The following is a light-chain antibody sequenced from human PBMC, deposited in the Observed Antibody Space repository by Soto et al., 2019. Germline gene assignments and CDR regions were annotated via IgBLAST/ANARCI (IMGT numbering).Light chain of an antibody. CDR3: QQYGSSPWT. Sequence: TRSPGNLSVSPGERATLSRRASQSVRTYLAWYQVKPGQAPRLLIYDASSRATGIPDRFSGSGSGTDFTLTISRLEPEDFAVYYCQQYGSSPWTFGQGTKVDIK. CDR2: DAS. CDR1: QSVRTY. V-gene: IGKV3-20*01. J-gene: IGKJ1*01.